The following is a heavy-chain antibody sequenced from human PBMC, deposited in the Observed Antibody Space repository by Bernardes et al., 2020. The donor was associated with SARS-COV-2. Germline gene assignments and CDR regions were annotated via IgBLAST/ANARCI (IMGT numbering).Heavy chain of an antibody. Sequence: SVKVSCKASGVTFTSSAVQWVRQARGQRLEWIGWIDVDGGGTNYAHRFRERVTITWDMSTRTEYMDLSRRRSEDTAVYYCAAGPNWFDHWGQGTLVTVS. CDR1: GVTFTSSA. D-gene: IGHD2-8*01. V-gene: IGHV1-58*01. CDR3: AAGPNWFDH. J-gene: IGHJ5*02. CDR2: IDVDGGGT.